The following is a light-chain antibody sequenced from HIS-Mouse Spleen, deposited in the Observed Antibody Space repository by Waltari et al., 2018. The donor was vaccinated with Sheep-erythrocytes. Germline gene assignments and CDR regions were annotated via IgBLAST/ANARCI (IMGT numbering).Light chain of an antibody. V-gene: IGKV2-28*01. CDR2: LGS. CDR1: QTLLHSNGYNY. CDR3: MQALQTPLT. Sequence: DIVMSQVALYVPVPTGEPASICCRSSQTLLHSNGYNYWDWYLQKPGQSPQLLIYLGSNPASGVPDRFSGSGSGTDFTLKISRVEAEDVGVYYCMQALQTPLTFGGGTKVEIK. J-gene: IGKJ4*01.